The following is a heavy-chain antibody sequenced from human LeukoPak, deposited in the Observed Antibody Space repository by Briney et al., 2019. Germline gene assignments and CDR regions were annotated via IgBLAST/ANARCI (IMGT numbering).Heavy chain of an antibody. CDR2: ISSSSSYI. CDR1: GFSFSSYS. CDR3: AELGITMIGGV. V-gene: IGHV3-21*01. J-gene: IGHJ6*04. Sequence: GGSLRLSCAASGFSFSSYSMHWVRQAPGKGLEWVSSISSSSSYIYYADSVKGRFTISRDNAKNSLYLQMNSLRAEDTAVYYCAELGITMIGGVWGKGTTVTISS. D-gene: IGHD3-10*02.